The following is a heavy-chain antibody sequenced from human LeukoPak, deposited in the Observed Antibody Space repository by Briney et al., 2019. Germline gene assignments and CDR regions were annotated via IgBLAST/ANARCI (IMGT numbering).Heavy chain of an antibody. CDR3: ARDQDPGAFDI. Sequence: ASVKVSCKASGYTFTSYGISWVRQAPGHGLEWVGWISAYNGNTNYAQNLQGRVTMTTDTSTNTAYMELRSLRSDDTAVYYCARDQDPGAFDIWGQGTMVTVSS. V-gene: IGHV1-18*01. CDR2: ISAYNGNT. CDR1: GYTFTSYG. J-gene: IGHJ3*02.